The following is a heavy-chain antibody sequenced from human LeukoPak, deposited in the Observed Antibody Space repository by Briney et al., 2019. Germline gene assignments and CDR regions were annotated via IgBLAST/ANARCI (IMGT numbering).Heavy chain of an antibody. D-gene: IGHD4-23*01. J-gene: IGHJ4*02. V-gene: IGHV1-8*02. CDR1: GYSFTSYD. Sequence: GPVKVSCKASGYSFTSYDINWARQATGQGLEWIGWMNPNSGDADYTQKFKGRVTFTRDTSARTAYMEVNSLGSEDTAVYYCARSNFGGNVHFDYWGQGTLVTVSS. CDR2: MNPNSGDA. CDR3: ARSNFGGNVHFDY.